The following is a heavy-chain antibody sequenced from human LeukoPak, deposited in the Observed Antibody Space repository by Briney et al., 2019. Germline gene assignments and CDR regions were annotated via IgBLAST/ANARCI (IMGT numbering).Heavy chain of an antibody. V-gene: IGHV3-30*18. CDR3: AKSGEKIAVAGSFDY. J-gene: IGHJ4*02. CDR2: ISYDGSNK. Sequence: GESLRLSCAASGFTFTTYWMSWVRQAPGKGLEWVAVISYDGSNKYYADSVKGRFTISRDNSKNTLYVQMNSLRAEDTAVYYCAKSGEKIAVAGSFDYWGQGTLVTVSS. CDR1: GFTFTTYW. D-gene: IGHD6-19*01.